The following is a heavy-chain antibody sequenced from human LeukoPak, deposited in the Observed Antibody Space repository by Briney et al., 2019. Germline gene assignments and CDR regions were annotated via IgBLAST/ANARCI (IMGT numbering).Heavy chain of an antibody. Sequence: ASVKVSCKASGYTFTSYGISWVRQAPGQGLEWMGWISAYNGNTNYAQKLQGRVTMTTDTSTSTAYMELRSLRSDDTAVYYCARDRPIVRGVDPLDYWGQGTLVTVSS. D-gene: IGHD3-10*01. J-gene: IGHJ4*02. CDR2: ISAYNGNT. V-gene: IGHV1-18*01. CDR3: ARDRPIVRGVDPLDY. CDR1: GYTFTSYG.